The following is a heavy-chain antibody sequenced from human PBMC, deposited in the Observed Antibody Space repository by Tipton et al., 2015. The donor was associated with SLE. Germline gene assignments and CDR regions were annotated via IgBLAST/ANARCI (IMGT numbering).Heavy chain of an antibody. J-gene: IGHJ4*02. D-gene: IGHD7-27*01. CDR2: IYYSGST. CDR1: GDSITSITRTNW. Sequence: TLSLTCTVSGDSITSITRTNWWSWVRQPPGEGLESIGSIYYSGSTSYNPSLRSRVTISVDTSTNQISLRLNSVTAADTAVYYCAKTGRRDYFDSWGQGTLVTVSS. CDR3: AKTGRRDYFDS. V-gene: IGHV4-39*07.